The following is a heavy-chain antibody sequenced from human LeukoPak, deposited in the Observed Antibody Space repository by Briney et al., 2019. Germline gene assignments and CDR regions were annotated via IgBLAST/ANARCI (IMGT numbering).Heavy chain of an antibody. CDR1: GGSVRGYY. CDR3: ARQRTAADYYYYYYMDV. V-gene: IGHV4-59*08. Sequence: SETLSLTCTVSGGSVRGYYWSWIRQPPGKGLEWIGYVFYSGSTNYNPSLKSRVTISVDTSKNQFSLKLTSVTAADTAVYYCARQRTAADYYYYYYMDVWGKGTTVTVSS. D-gene: IGHD6-13*01. J-gene: IGHJ6*03. CDR2: VFYSGST.